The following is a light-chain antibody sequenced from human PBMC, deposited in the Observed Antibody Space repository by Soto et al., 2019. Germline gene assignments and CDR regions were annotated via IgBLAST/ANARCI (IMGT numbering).Light chain of an antibody. V-gene: IGKV3-11*01. CDR2: DAS. CDR3: QQRLNWPPG. J-gene: IGKJ1*01. Sequence: EIFLTQSPDTLSLSPGERATLTCRASQSVTNYIAWYHQRPGKPPRLLIYDASNRATGVPARFSGTRSETDFTLTIRYVEPADSGLYYCQQRLNWPPGFGQGTKVEIK. CDR1: QSVTNY.